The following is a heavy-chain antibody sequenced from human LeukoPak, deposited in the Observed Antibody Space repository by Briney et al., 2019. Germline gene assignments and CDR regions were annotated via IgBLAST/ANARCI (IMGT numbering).Heavy chain of an antibody. Sequence: SETLSLTCTVSGGSISSSSYYWGWIRQPPGKGLEWIGRIYTSGSTNYNPSLKSRVTISVDTSKNQFSLKLSSVTAADTAVYYCARGVHIAAAGINFDYWGQGTLVTVSS. J-gene: IGHJ4*02. V-gene: IGHV4-61*02. CDR3: ARGVHIAAAGINFDY. D-gene: IGHD6-13*01. CDR2: IYTSGST. CDR1: GGSISSSSYY.